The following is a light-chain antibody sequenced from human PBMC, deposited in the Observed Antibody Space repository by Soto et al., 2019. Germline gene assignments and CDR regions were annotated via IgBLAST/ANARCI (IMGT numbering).Light chain of an antibody. CDR3: SSYTRSSTRV. J-gene: IGLJ1*01. CDR1: SSDVGGYNY. Sequence: QSALTQPASVSGYPGQSITISCTGTSSDVGGYNYVSWYQQHPGKAPKLMIYDVSNRPSGVSNLFSGSKSGNTASLTISGLQADDEADYYCSSYTRSSTRVFVPGTTLTVL. V-gene: IGLV2-14*01. CDR2: DVS.